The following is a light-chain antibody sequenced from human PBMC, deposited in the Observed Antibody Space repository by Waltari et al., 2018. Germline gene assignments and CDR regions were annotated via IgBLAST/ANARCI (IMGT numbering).Light chain of an antibody. J-gene: IGKJ1*01. Sequence: EIVMTQSPATLSVSPGERATLSCRASQSVTTNLAWYQQKPGQAPRLLIFGASTRATDIPARFSGSGSGTEFILTIRSLQSEDSAVYYCLQYNDWPPWTFGQGTKVEIK. CDR3: LQYNDWPPWT. CDR1: QSVTTN. CDR2: GAS. V-gene: IGKV3-15*01.